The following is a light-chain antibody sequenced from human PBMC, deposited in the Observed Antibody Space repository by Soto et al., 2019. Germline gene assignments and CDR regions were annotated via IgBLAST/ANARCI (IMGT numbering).Light chain of an antibody. Sequence: SYELTQPPSVSVAPGQTARITCGGNNIGSKSVHWYQQKPRQAPVLVVYDDSDRPSGIPERFSGSNSGNTATLTISRVEAGDEADYYCQVWDSRSDHPVVFGGGTKLTVL. CDR1: NIGSKS. V-gene: IGLV3-21*02. CDR2: DDS. CDR3: QVWDSRSDHPVV. J-gene: IGLJ2*01.